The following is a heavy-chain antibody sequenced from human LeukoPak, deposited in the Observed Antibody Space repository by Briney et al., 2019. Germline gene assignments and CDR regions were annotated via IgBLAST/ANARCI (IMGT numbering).Heavy chain of an antibody. J-gene: IGHJ4*02. D-gene: IGHD2-15*01. Sequence: SQTLSLTCTVSGGSISSGGYYWSWIRQHPGKGLEWIGYIYYSGSTYYNPSLKSRVTISVDTSKNQFSLKLSSVTAADTAVYYCARGEGSGGYCSGGSCYTPYYFDYWGQGTLVTVSS. CDR1: GGSISSGGYY. CDR3: ARGEGSGGYCSGGSCYTPYYFDY. CDR2: IYYSGST. V-gene: IGHV4-31*03.